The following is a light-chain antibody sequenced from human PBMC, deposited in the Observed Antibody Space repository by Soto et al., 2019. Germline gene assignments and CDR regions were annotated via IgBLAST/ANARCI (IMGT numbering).Light chain of an antibody. J-gene: IGKJ1*01. V-gene: IGKV3-20*01. CDR1: QSVRSDY. CDR3: QQYGSSPRT. CDR2: GAS. Sequence: EIVLTHTPGTLSLSPEERATISCRASQSVRSDYLAWYQQKPGQVPRLHIYGASTRATGIPDRFTGSGSGTDFTLTISRLEPEDFAVCYCQQYGSSPRTFGHGTKVDI.